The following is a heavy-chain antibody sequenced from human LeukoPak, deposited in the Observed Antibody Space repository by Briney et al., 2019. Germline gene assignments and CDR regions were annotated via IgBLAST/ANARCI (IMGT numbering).Heavy chain of an antibody. J-gene: IGHJ5*02. CDR3: AKLLGESTIYDL. V-gene: IGHV3-7*01. D-gene: IGHD3-16*01. Sequence: GGSLRLSCAASGFTFNTHWMSWVRQAPGKGLDWVASINQDGSAKNYVDSVKGRFIISRDNAKNSLSLQMNSLRAEDTAMYYCAKLLGESTIYDLWGQGTLVTVSS. CDR1: GFTFNTHW. CDR2: INQDGSAK.